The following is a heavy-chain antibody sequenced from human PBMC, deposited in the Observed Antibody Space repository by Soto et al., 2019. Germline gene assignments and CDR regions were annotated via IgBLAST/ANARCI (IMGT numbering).Heavy chain of an antibody. D-gene: IGHD3-10*01. CDR2: IYPGDSDT. Sequence: PGESLKISCKGSGYSFTNYWIGWVRQMPGKGLEWMAIIYPGDSDTRYSPSFQGQVTISADKSISTAYLQWSSLKASDTAMYYCARQNYHGSGNYYGMDVWGQGTTVTV. CDR1: GYSFTNYW. V-gene: IGHV5-51*01. CDR3: ARQNYHGSGNYYGMDV. J-gene: IGHJ6*02.